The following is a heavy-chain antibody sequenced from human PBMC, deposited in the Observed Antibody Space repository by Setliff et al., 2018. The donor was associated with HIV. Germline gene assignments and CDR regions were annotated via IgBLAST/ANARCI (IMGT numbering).Heavy chain of an antibody. CDR3: ARGGGYDRSGYYPFDY. D-gene: IGHD3-22*01. V-gene: IGHV4-4*07. J-gene: IGHJ4*02. CDR1: GGSISNYY. CDR2: IFSSGNT. Sequence: SETLSLTCEVSGGSISNYYWSWIRQPAGKGLEWIGRIFSSGNTYYNPSLKSRVTMSVDTSKNQFSLKLSSVTAADTAVYYCARGGGYDRSGYYPFDYWGQGTPVTVSS.